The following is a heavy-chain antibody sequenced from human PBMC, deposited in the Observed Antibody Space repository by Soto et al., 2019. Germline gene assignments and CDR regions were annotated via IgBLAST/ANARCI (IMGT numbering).Heavy chain of an antibody. V-gene: IGHV3-30-3*01. J-gene: IGHJ4*02. Sequence: QVQLVESGGGVVQPGRSLRLSCAASGFTFSSYAMHWVRQAPGKGLEWVAVISYDGSNKYYADSVKSRFTISRDNSKNTLYLQMNSLRAEDTAVYYCARDRRGVAGYWGQGTLVTVSS. D-gene: IGHD3-10*01. CDR2: ISYDGSNK. CDR3: ARDRRGVAGY. CDR1: GFTFSSYA.